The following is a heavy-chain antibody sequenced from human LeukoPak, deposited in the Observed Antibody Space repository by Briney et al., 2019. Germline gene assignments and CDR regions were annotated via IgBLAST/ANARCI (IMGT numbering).Heavy chain of an antibody. CDR2: IYHSGST. CDR1: GGSISSGGYY. J-gene: IGHJ4*02. CDR3: ARDRQQLVRGDYFDY. D-gene: IGHD6-13*01. Sequence: SETLSLTCTVSGGSISSGGYYWSWIRQPPGKGLEWIGYIYHSGSTYYNPSLKSRVTISLDTSKNRFSLKLRSVTAADTAVYYCARDRQQLVRGDYFDYWGQGTLVTVSS. V-gene: IGHV4-30-2*01.